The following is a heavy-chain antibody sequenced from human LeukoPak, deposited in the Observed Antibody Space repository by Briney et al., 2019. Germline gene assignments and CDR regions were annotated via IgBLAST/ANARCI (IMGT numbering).Heavy chain of an antibody. CDR1: GFTFSSYA. V-gene: IGHV3-23*01. CDR3: AKDLGSWFGELQYYFDY. CDR2: ISGSGGST. D-gene: IGHD3-10*01. Sequence: PGGSLRLSRAASGFTFSSYAMSWVRQAPGKGLEWVSAISGSGGSTYYADSVKGRFTISRDNSKNTLYLQMNSLRAEDAAVYYCAKDLGSWFGELQYYFDYWGQGTLITVSS. J-gene: IGHJ4*02.